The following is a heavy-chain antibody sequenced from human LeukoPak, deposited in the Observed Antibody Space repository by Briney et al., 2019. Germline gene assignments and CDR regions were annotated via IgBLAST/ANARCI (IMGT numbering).Heavy chain of an antibody. V-gene: IGHV4-34*01. CDR2: MNHSGST. CDR1: GGSFSGYY. Sequence: SETLSLTCAVYGGSFSGYYWSWIRQPPGKGLEWIGEMNHSGSTNYNPSLKSRVTISVDQSKNQFSLKLNSVTAADTAVYYCARAFLVGYSPEEYFFDYWGQGTLVTVSS. J-gene: IGHJ4*02. D-gene: IGHD2-21*01. CDR3: ARAFLVGYSPEEYFFDY.